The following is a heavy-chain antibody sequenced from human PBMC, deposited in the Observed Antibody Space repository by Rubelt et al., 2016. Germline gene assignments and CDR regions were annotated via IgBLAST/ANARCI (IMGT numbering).Heavy chain of an antibody. Sequence: QVQLVQSGAEVKKPGASVKFSCKASGYTFTSYGISWVRQAPGQGLAWMGWISAYNGNTTYAQKLQCRVTMTTDTSTSTAYMELRSLRSDDTAVYYCARVISGVEYSSSWHFDYWGQGTLVTVSS. J-gene: IGHJ4*02. CDR2: ISAYNGNT. D-gene: IGHD6-13*01. V-gene: IGHV1-18*01. CDR3: ARVISGVEYSSSWHFDY. CDR1: GYTFTSYG.